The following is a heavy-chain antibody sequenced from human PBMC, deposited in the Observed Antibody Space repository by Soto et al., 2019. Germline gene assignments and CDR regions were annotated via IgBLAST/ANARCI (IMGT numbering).Heavy chain of an antibody. V-gene: IGHV3-21*01. CDR2: ISSSSSYI. Sequence: PGASLRLSCAASGFTFSSYSINWVRQAPGKGLEWVSSISSSSSYIYYADSVKGRFTISRDNAKNSLYLQMNRLRAEDTAVYYCARDLPPKRGEQQMGGQDYYYCYYGMDVWGQGTTVTVSS. CDR3: ARDLPPKRGEQQMGGQDYYYCYYGMDV. J-gene: IGHJ6*02. D-gene: IGHD6-13*01. CDR1: GFTFSSYS.